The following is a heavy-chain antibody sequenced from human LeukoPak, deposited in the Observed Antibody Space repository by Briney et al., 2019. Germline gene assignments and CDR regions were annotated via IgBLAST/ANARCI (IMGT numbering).Heavy chain of an antibody. Sequence: PGGSLRLSCAASGFTFSDYYMSWIRQAPGKGLEWVSYISSSGSTIYYADSVKGRFTISRDNAKNSLYLQMNSLRAEDTAVYYCARVGSSSSAHYYYGMDVWGQGTTVTVSS. CDR2: ISSSGSTI. CDR1: GFTFSDYY. V-gene: IGHV3-11*01. J-gene: IGHJ6*02. CDR3: ARVGSSSSAHYYYGMDV. D-gene: IGHD6-6*01.